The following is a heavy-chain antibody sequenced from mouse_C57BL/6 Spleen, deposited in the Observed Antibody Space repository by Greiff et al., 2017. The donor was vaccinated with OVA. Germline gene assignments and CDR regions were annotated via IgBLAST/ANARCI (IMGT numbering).Heavy chain of an antibody. D-gene: IGHD1-1*01. J-gene: IGHJ2*01. Sequence: EVQLQQSGPELVKPGASVKISCKASGYTFTDYYMNWVKQSHGKSLAWIGDINPNNGGTSYNQKFKGKATLTVDKSSSTAYMELRSLTSEDSAVYYCARGLDYYGSSYQGSSDYWGQGTTLTVSS. CDR1: GYTFTDYY. CDR3: ARGLDYYGSSYQGSSDY. V-gene: IGHV1-26*01. CDR2: INPNNGGT.